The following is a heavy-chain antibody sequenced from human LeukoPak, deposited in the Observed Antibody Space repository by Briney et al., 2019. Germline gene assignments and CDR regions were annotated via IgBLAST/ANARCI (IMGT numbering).Heavy chain of an antibody. D-gene: IGHD3-10*01. CDR2: IYTSGTT. V-gene: IGHV4-61*02. Sequence: SETLSLTCTVSGGSISSSSYYWSWIRQPAGKGLEWIGRIYTSGTTNYNPSLKSRVTISIDTSKNQFSLKLSSVTAADTAVYYCARGLWFGDENPPYFDYWGQGTLVTVSS. J-gene: IGHJ4*02. CDR3: ARGLWFGDENPPYFDY. CDR1: GGSISSSSYY.